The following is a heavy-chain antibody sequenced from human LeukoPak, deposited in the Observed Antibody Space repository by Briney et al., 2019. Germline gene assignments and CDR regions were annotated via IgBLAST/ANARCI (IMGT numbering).Heavy chain of an antibody. CDR2: ISSSSSYI. CDR3: AILPGYSYGYEPDY. D-gene: IGHD5-18*01. CDR1: GFTFNNYV. J-gene: IGHJ4*02. Sequence: GGSLRLSCVASGFTFNNYVMSWVRQAPGKGLEWVSSISSSSSYIYYADSVKGRFTISRDNAKNSPYLQMNSLRAEDTAVYYCAILPGYSYGYEPDYWGQGTLVTVSS. V-gene: IGHV3-21*01.